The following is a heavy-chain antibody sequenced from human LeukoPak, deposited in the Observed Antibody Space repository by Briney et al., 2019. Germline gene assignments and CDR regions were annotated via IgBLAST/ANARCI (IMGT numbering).Heavy chain of an antibody. CDR2: IYPGDSDT. D-gene: IGHD1-1*01. Sequence: GESLKISCKGSGYSFTSYWIGWVRQMPGKGLEWMGIIYPGDSDTRYSPSFQGQVTISADKSISTAYLQWSSLKASDTAMYYCARRGVWAGTRFYYFDYWGQGTLVTVSS. CDR3: ARRGVWAGTRFYYFDY. CDR1: GYSFTSYW. J-gene: IGHJ4*02. V-gene: IGHV5-51*01.